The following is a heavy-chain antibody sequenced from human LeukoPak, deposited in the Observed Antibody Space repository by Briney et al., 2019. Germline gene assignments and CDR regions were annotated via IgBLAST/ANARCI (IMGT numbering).Heavy chain of an antibody. Sequence: SETLSLTCAVSGGSISSYYWTWIRQPPGKGLEWIGYIYYSGSTYYNPSLKSRVTISVDTSKNQFSLKLSSVTAADTAVYYCARRRGDIWGQGTMVTVSS. CDR2: IYYSGST. J-gene: IGHJ3*02. CDR1: GGSISSYY. D-gene: IGHD3-10*01. V-gene: IGHV4-59*01. CDR3: ARRRGDI.